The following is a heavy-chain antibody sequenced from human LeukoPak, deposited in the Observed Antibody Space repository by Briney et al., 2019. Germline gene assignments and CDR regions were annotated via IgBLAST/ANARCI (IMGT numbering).Heavy chain of an antibody. V-gene: IGHV3-15*01. CDR1: GFTFSNAW. D-gene: IGHD3-22*01. CDR2: IKSKTDGGTT. J-gene: IGHJ6*03. CDR3: TTASGYYDSSGYYYYYYYMDV. Sequence: PGGSLRLSCAASGFTFSNAWMSWVRQAPGKGLEWVGRIKSKTDGGTTDYAAPVKGRFTISRDDSKNTLYLQMNSLKTEDTAVYYCTTASGYYDSSGYYYYYYYMDVWGKGTTVTVSS.